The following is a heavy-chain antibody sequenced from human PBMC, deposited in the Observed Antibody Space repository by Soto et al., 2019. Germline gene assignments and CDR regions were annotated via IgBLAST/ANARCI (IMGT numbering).Heavy chain of an antibody. CDR3: AKWGNDWGYYYYGMNV. V-gene: IGHV3-23*01. Sequence: EVQLLESGGGLVQPGGSQGLSCAASGLTFSSYAMSWVRQAPGKGLERVSAISDSGDTSYYADSVKGRFTISRDNSKNTLYLHMSSLRAEDTAVYYCAKWGNDWGYYYYGMNVWGQGTTVTVSS. CDR1: GLTFSSYA. CDR2: ISDSGDTS. D-gene: IGHD7-27*01. J-gene: IGHJ6*02.